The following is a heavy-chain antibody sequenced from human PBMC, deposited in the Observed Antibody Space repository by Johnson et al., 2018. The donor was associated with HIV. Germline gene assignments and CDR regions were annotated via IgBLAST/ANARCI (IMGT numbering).Heavy chain of an antibody. CDR3: ATDLKDAHNWRMRAHDI. CDR1: GLTFSTYL. CDR2: IKEDGSDK. Sequence: VQLVESGGRLVQPGGSLRLSCAASGLTFSTYLMNWVRQAPGKGLEWVAEIKEDGSDKYYVDSVKGRFTISRDNAQNSLYLQMNNLRAEDTAVYYCATDLKDAHNWRMRAHDIWGQGTMVTVSS. J-gene: IGHJ3*02. D-gene: IGHD5-24*01. V-gene: IGHV3-7*05.